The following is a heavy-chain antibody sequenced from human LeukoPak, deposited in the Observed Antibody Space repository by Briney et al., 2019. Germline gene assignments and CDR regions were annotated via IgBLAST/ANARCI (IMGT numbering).Heavy chain of an antibody. Sequence: PGGSLRLSCAGSGFTFSGYWMSWVRQAPGKGLEWVAYIKQDGSNKYYVDSVKGRFTISRDNAKNSRSLQMNSLRAKDTGVYYCTRYEVWGQGTLVTVSS. CDR3: TRYEV. J-gene: IGHJ4*02. V-gene: IGHV3-7*01. CDR1: GFTFSGYW. D-gene: IGHD3-3*01. CDR2: IKQDGSNK.